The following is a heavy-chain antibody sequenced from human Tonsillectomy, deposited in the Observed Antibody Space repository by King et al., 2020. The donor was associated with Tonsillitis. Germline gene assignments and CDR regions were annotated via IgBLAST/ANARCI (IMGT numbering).Heavy chain of an antibody. CDR2: IAYDGVNK. V-gene: IGHV3-30-3*01. Sequence: VQLVESGGGVVQPGGSLRLSCAASGFTFSSYAMHWVRQAPGKGLEWVAVIAYDGVNKYYADSVKGRFTFSRDNSKNTLYLQMNSLRADDTAVYYCAREGGGNSVYFDYWGQGTLVTVSS. CDR1: GFTFSSYA. CDR3: AREGGGNSVYFDY. J-gene: IGHJ4*02. D-gene: IGHD4-23*01.